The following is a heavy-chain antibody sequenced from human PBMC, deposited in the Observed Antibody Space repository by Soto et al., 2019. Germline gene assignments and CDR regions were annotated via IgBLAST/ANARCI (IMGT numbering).Heavy chain of an antibody. D-gene: IGHD3-22*01. CDR3: ARDYDSKDY. V-gene: IGHV3-33*01. CDR2: MWYDGTNE. Sequence: GGSLRLSCAASGFTFSTYGMHWVRQAPGKGLEWVAVMWYDGTNEKYADSVKGRFTISRDNSKNTLYLQMNSLRAEDTAVYYCARDYDSKDYWGQGTLVTVSS. J-gene: IGHJ4*02. CDR1: GFTFSTYG.